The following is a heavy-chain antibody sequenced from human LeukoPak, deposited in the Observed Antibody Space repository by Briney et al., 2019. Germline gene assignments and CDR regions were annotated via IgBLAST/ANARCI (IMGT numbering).Heavy chain of an antibody. CDR3: AREPDIDAFDM. Sequence: GGSLRLSCAASGFTFSIFTMYWVRQAPGKGLEWVALISYDGSNKYYADSVKGRFTISRDNSKNTLYLQMNSLRVEDTAVYYCAREPDIDAFDMWGQGTMVTVSS. CDR2: ISYDGSNK. V-gene: IGHV3-30*04. J-gene: IGHJ3*02. CDR1: GFTFSIFT. D-gene: IGHD2-15*01.